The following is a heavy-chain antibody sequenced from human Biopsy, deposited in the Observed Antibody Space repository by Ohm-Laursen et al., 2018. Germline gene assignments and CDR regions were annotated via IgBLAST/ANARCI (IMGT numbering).Heavy chain of an antibody. CDR1: GGSFTGHY. D-gene: IGHD4-23*01. CDR3: ARGSNEYGGLYFPH. J-gene: IGHJ1*01. Sequence: SETLSLTCTVSGGSFTGHYWSWIRQPPGKGLEWIGHISYTGCTSYKSSLKSRVTISLDTSRKHFSLRLTSLAAADTAVYYCARGSNEYGGLYFPHWGQGTLVTVSS. V-gene: IGHV4-59*11. CDR2: ISYTGCT.